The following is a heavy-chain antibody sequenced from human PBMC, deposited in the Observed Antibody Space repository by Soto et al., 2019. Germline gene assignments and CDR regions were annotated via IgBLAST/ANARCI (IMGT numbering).Heavy chain of an antibody. V-gene: IGHV4-59*08. D-gene: IGHD4-17*01. J-gene: IGHJ4*02. CDR3: ARRYGYYFDY. CDR2: IYYSGST. Sequence: QVQLQESGPGLVKPSETLSLTCTVSGGSISSYYWSWIRQPPGKGLEWIGYIYYSGSTNYNPSLKSRVNISVDTSTNQLSLKLSSVTAADTAVYYCARRYGYYFDYWGQGTLVTVSS. CDR1: GGSISSYY.